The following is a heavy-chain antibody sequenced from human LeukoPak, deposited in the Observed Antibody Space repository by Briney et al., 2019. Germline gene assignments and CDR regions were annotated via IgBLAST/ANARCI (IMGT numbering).Heavy chain of an antibody. Sequence: ASVKVSCKASGYTFTSYGISWVRQAPGQGLEWMGGIIPIFGTANYAQKFQGRVTMTTDTSTSTAYMELRSLRSDDTAVYYCARDGRHYYGSGSYGDYYYYMDVWGKGTTVTVSS. V-gene: IGHV1-18*01. J-gene: IGHJ6*03. CDR3: ARDGRHYYGSGSYGDYYYYMDV. CDR2: IIPIFGTA. CDR1: GYTFTSYG. D-gene: IGHD3-10*01.